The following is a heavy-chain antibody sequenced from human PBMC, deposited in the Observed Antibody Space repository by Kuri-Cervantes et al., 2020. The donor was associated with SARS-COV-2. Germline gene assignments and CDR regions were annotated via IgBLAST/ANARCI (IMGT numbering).Heavy chain of an antibody. J-gene: IGHJ6*02. Sequence: SETLSLTCAVYGGSFSGYYWSWIRQPPGKGLEWIGEINHSGSTNYNPSLKSRVTISVDTSKNQFSLKPSSVTAADTAVYYCAREFAGMDVWGQGTTVTVSS. V-gene: IGHV4-34*01. CDR1: GGSFSGYY. CDR2: INHSGST. CDR3: AREFAGMDV.